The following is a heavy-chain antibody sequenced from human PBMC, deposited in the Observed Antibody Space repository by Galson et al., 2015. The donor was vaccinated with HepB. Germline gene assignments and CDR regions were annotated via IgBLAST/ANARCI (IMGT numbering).Heavy chain of an antibody. Sequence: SLRHSCAAHGFTFDDYTMHWVRQAPGKGLEWVSLITWDGGRTSYADSVKGRFTISRDNSKSSLYLQMNSLRSEDTALYYCAKPDYGYSFFDYWGQGTLVTVSS. CDR3: AKPDYGYSFFDY. CDR1: GFTFDDYT. CDR2: ITWDGGRT. V-gene: IGHV3-43*01. D-gene: IGHD4-17*01. J-gene: IGHJ4*02.